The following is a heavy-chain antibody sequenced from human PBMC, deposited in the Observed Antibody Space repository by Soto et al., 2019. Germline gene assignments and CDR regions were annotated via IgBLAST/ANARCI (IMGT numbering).Heavy chain of an antibody. CDR3: TRGVSSGFDF. Sequence: GGSLRLSCVASGFNFNIYSMNWVRQAPGKGLEWVSYMTSDSKTIHYADSVKGRFTISRENAKNSVFLQMNSLRAEDTGVYYCTRGVSSGFDFWAQGTMVTVSS. V-gene: IGHV3-48*01. J-gene: IGHJ3*01. CDR1: GFNFNIYS. D-gene: IGHD3-10*01. CDR2: MTSDSKTI.